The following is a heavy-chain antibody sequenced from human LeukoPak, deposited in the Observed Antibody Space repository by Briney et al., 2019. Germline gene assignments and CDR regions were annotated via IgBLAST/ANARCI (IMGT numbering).Heavy chain of an antibody. D-gene: IGHD6-19*01. CDR2: IYTSGST. Sequence: SETLSLTCTVSGGSISGYYWSWIRQPTGKGLEWIGRIYTSGSTNYNPSLKSRVSMSVDTSKNHVSLKLSSVTAADTAVYYCASDIAVAGTFAEYFQHWGQGTLVTVSS. CDR3: ASDIAVAGTFAEYFQH. CDR1: GGSISGYY. V-gene: IGHV4-4*07. J-gene: IGHJ1*01.